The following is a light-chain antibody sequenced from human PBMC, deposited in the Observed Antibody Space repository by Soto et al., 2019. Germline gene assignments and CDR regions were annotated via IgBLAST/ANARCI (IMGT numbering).Light chain of an antibody. J-gene: IGLJ2*01. CDR3: SSYTSSSTGV. V-gene: IGLV2-14*01. CDR1: SSDVGGYNY. Sequence: QSVLTQPASVSGSPGQSITISCTGTSSDVGGYNYVSWYQQHPGKAPILMVYDVSNRPSGVSNRFSGSKSGNTASLTISGLQAEDEADYYCSSYTSSSTGVFGGGTKVTVL. CDR2: DVS.